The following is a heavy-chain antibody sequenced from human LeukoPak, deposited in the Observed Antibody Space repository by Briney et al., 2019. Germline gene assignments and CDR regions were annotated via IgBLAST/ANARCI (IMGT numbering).Heavy chain of an antibody. Sequence: PGGSLRLSCGVSGFTFSIFEMNWVRQAPGKGLECVSYISSTFAIHYADSVKGRFTISRDNARDSLYLQMNSLRDEDTAVYYCARSLSGYNTDPFFEQWGQGALVTVSS. J-gene: IGHJ4*02. V-gene: IGHV3-48*03. CDR2: ISSTFAI. CDR3: ARSLSGYNTDPFFEQ. CDR1: GFTFSIFE. D-gene: IGHD5-12*01.